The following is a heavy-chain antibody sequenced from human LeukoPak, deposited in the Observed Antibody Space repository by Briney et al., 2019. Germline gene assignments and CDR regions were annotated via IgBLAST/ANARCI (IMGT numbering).Heavy chain of an antibody. CDR1: GFNFDDYA. Sequence: PGGSLRLSCAASGFNFDDYAMHWVRQAPGKGLEWVSSISWNSDTTGYADSVKGRFIISRDNAKNSLYLQMNSLRAEDTALYYCGKIRHSYDTSGYYDYWGQETLVIVSS. CDR2: ISWNSDTT. V-gene: IGHV3-9*01. D-gene: IGHD3-22*01. CDR3: GKIRHSYDTSGYYDY. J-gene: IGHJ4*02.